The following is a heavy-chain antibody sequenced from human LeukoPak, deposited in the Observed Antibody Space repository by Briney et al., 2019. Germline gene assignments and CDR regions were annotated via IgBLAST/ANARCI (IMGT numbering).Heavy chain of an antibody. CDR1: GYSFTNYW. CDR3: ARGGTVTVAHNWFDP. D-gene: IGHD1/OR15-1a*01. CDR2: IYPGDSDT. V-gene: IGHV5-51*01. Sequence: GESLKISCQGSGYSFTNYWIGWVRQMPEKGLEWMGIIYPGDSDTRYSPSFQGQVIISADKSITTAYLQWSSLKASDTAMYYCARGGTVTVAHNWFDPWGQGTLVTVSS. J-gene: IGHJ5*02.